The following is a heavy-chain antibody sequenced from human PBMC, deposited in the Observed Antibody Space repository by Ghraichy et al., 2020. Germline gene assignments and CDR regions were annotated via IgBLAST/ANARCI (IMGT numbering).Heavy chain of an antibody. CDR3: ARRNRRFDP. Sequence: SETLSLTCTVSGDSISSTSYHWAWIRQPPGKGLEWIGHIFYSGSTFYNPSLKSRVMIFVDTSKNQFSLRLSSVTAADTAVYYCARRNRRFDPWGQGALVTVSS. CDR1: GDSISSTSYH. J-gene: IGHJ5*02. D-gene: IGHD2/OR15-2a*01. CDR2: IFYSGST. V-gene: IGHV4-39*01.